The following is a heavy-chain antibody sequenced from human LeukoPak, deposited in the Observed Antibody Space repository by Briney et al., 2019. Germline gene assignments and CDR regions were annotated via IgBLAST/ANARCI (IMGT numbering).Heavy chain of an antibody. CDR1: GYTFTGYY. D-gene: IGHD1-26*01. CDR2: IIPIFGTA. V-gene: IGHV1-69*06. Sequence: GASVKVSCKASGYTFTGYYMHWVRQAPGQGLEWMGGIIPIFGTANYAQKFQGRVTITADKSTSTAYMELSSLRSEDTAVYYCARDYRGSKLPLYYMDVWGKGTTVTVSS. J-gene: IGHJ6*03. CDR3: ARDYRGSKLPLYYMDV.